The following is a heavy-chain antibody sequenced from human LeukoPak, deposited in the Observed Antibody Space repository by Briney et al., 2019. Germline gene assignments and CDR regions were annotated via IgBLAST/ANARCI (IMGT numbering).Heavy chain of an antibody. CDR1: GGSFSGYY. D-gene: IGHD3-10*01. CDR3: ARGNTVGSARGAYRGFDP. J-gene: IGHJ5*02. Sequence: SETLSLTCAVYGGSFSGYYWSWIRQPPGKGLEWIGEINHSGSTNYNPSLKSRVTISVDTSKNQFSLKLSSVTAADTAVYYCARGNTVGSARGAYRGFDPWGQGTLVTVSS. CDR2: INHSGST. V-gene: IGHV4-34*01.